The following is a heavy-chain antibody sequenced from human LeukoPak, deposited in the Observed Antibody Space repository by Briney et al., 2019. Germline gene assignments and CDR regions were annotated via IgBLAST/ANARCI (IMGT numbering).Heavy chain of an antibody. Sequence: GGSLRLSCAASGFTFSSYAMSWVRQAPGKGLEWVSAISGSGGSTYYADSVKGRFTISRDNSKNTLYLQMNSLRAEDTAVYYCAEDSGSEEIYYYMDVWGKGTTVTVSS. D-gene: IGHD3-10*01. V-gene: IGHV3-23*01. CDR1: GFTFSSYA. J-gene: IGHJ6*03. CDR3: AEDSGSEEIYYYMDV. CDR2: ISGSGGST.